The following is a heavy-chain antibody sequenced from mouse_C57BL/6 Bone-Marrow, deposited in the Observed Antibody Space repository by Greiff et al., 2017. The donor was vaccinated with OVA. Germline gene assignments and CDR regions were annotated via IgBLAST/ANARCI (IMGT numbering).Heavy chain of an antibody. V-gene: IGHV1-53*01. J-gene: IGHJ2*01. CDR2: INPSNGGT. Sequence: VQLQQSGTELVKPGASVKLSCKASGYTFTSYWMHWVKQRPGQGLEWIGNINPSNGGTNYNEKFKSKATLTVDKSSSTAYMQLSSLTSEDSAVYYCAREGTMVSKYYFDYWGQGTTLTVSS. CDR1: GYTFTSYW. D-gene: IGHD2-2*01. CDR3: AREGTMVSKYYFDY.